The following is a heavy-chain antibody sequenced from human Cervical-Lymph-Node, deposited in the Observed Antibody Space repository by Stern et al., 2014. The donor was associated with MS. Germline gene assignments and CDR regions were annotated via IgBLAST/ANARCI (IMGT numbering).Heavy chain of an antibody. D-gene: IGHD5-18*01. CDR3: ARPSTGGYTYGGNFDY. J-gene: IGHJ4*02. Sequence: QVQLVESGAEVKKPGASVKVSCEASGYTFINYYIHWVRQPPGQGLEWMGVISPSGSTANYAQKFQGRVTLTRDTSTSTVYMELSSLRSEDTAVYYCARPSTGGYTYGGNFDYWGQGALVTVSS. CDR2: ISPSGSTA. CDR1: GYTFINYY. V-gene: IGHV1-46*03.